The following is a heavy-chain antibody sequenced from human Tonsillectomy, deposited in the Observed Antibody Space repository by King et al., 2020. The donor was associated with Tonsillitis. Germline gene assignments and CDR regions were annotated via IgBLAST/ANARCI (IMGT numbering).Heavy chain of an antibody. CDR1: GFTFSYYA. CDR3: AQEMRTYYYYYYMDV. V-gene: IGHV3-23*04. J-gene: IGHJ6*03. CDR2: ITSYGVGAST. Sequence: VQLVESGGGLVQPGGSLRLSCAASGFTFSYYAMSWVRQAPGKGLEWVSAITSYGVGASTFYADSVQGRLTISRDNSKNTLYLQMVSLRAEDTAVYYCAQEMRTYYYYYYMDVWGKGTTVTVSS.